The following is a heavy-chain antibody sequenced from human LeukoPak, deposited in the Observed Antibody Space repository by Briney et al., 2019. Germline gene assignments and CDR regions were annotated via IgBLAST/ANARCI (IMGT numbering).Heavy chain of an antibody. J-gene: IGHJ4*02. CDR3: GREDDWNYEDY. CDR2: IKQDGSEK. CDR1: GFTFSSYG. Sequence: SGGSLRLSCAASGFTFSSYGLHWVRQAPGKGLEWVANIKQDGSEKYYVNSVKGRFTISRDNTKNSLYLQMNSLRAEDTAIYYCGREDDWNYEDYWGQGTLVTVSS. V-gene: IGHV3-7*01. D-gene: IGHD1-7*01.